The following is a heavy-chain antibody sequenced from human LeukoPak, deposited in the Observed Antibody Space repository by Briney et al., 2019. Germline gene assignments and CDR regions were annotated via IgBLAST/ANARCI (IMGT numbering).Heavy chain of an antibody. Sequence: ASVTVSFKASGYTFTVYYMHWVRQAPGQGLEWMGWINPNSGGTNYAQKFQGRVTMTRDTSISTAYMELSRLRSDDTAVYYCAREPPGIVGATHFDYWGQGTLVTVSS. V-gene: IGHV1-2*02. J-gene: IGHJ4*02. CDR3: AREPPGIVGATHFDY. D-gene: IGHD1-26*01. CDR2: INPNSGGT. CDR1: GYTFTVYY.